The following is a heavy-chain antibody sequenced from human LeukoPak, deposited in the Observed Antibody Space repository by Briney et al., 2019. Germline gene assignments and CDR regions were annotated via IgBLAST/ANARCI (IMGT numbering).Heavy chain of an antibody. CDR3: VRGPPQLVLVFLGFDY. V-gene: IGHV1-24*01. CDR1: GYTLTELS. D-gene: IGHD6-6*01. J-gene: IGHJ4*02. CDR2: FDPEDGET. Sequence: AASVKVSCKVSGYTLTELSMHWVRQAPGKGLEWMGGFDPEDGETIYAQKFQGRVTMTEDTSTDTAYMELSSLRSEDTAVYYCVRGPPQLVLVFLGFDYWGQGTLVTVSS.